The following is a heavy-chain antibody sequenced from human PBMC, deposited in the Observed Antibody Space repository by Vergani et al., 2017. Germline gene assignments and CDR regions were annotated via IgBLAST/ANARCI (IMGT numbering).Heavy chain of an antibody. CDR1: GFTFSSYS. D-gene: IGHD3-22*01. CDR3: ARAMIVVVDY. Sequence: EVQLVESGGGLVKPGGSLRLSCAASGFTFSSYSMNWVRQAPGKGLEWVSSISSSSSYIYYADSVKGRFTISRDNAKNSLYLQTNSLRAEDTAVYYCARAMIVVVDYWGQGTLVTVSS. J-gene: IGHJ4*02. CDR2: ISSSSSYI. V-gene: IGHV3-21*01.